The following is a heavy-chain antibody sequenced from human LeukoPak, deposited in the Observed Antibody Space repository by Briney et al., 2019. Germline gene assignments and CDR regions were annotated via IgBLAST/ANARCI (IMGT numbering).Heavy chain of an antibody. V-gene: IGHV1-69*01. CDR3: AGSFRAIRNYCSSTSCYVSWFDP. D-gene: IGHD2-2*01. CDR1: VGTFINYA. CDR2: IIPIFGTA. J-gene: IGHJ5*02. Sequence: SVTVSCKDSVGTFINYAISWVRQAPAQGLAWMGGIIPIFGTANYAQKFQGRVTITADESTSTAYMELSSLRSEDTAVYYCAGSFRAIRNYCSSTSCYVSWFDPWGQGTLVTVSS.